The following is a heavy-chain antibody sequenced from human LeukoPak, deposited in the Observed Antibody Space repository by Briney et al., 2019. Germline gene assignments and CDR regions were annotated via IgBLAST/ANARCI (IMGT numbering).Heavy chain of an antibody. CDR3: TTDQRGYSGYYFDY. CDR1: GFTFSSYW. J-gene: IGHJ4*02. V-gene: IGHV3-15*01. Sequence: GGSLRLSCAASGFTFSSYWMNWVRQAPGKGLEWVGRIKSETDGGTTDYAAFVKGRFTISRDDSKNTLYLQMNSLKTEGTALYYCTTDQRGYSGYYFDYWGQGTPVTVSS. CDR2: IKSETDGGTT. D-gene: IGHD5-12*01.